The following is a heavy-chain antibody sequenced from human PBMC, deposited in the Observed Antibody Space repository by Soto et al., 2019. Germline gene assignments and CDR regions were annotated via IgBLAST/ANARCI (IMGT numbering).Heavy chain of an antibody. CDR1: GFTFSSYA. D-gene: IGHD3-10*01. CDR2: ISGSGGST. J-gene: IGHJ4*02. V-gene: IGHV3-23*01. CDR3: AKVPSLWFGEMGDYYFDY. Sequence: GESLKISCAASGFTFSSYAMSWVRQAPGKGLEWVSAISGSGGSTYYADSVKGRFTISRDNSKNTLYLQMNSLRAEDTAVYYCAKVPSLWFGEMGDYYFDYWGQGTLVTVSS.